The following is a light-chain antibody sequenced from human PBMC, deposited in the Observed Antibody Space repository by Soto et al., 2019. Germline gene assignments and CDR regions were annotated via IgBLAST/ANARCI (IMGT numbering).Light chain of an antibody. CDR2: GSN. Sequence: QSELTQPPSLSGTPGQRVTISCSGSASSIRSNSVTWFQHVPGRAPTVLIYGSNERPSGVPDRFSGSKSGSSATLAISGLQSEDEGVFYCASWDDSLTGWAFGGGTQLTVL. J-gene: IGLJ3*02. CDR3: ASWDDSLTGWA. V-gene: IGLV1-44*01. CDR1: ASSIRSNS.